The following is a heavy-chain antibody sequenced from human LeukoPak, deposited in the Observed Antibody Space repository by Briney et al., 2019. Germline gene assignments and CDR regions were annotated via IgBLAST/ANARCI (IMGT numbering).Heavy chain of an antibody. V-gene: IGHV3-30*15. J-gene: IGHJ4*02. D-gene: IGHD5-18*01. CDR3: ARARVRGYSYGSSDY. CDR1: GFSFGYYA. Sequence: PGGSPRLSCAASGFSFGYYAMHWVRQAPGKGLEWVAAVSYDGSNKNYADSVKGRFTISRDNSKNTLYLQMSSLRVEDTAVYYCARARVRGYSYGSSDYWGQGILVTVSS. CDR2: VSYDGSNK.